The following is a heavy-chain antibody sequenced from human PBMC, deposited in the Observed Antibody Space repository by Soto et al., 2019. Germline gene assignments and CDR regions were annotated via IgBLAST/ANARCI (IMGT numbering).Heavy chain of an antibody. CDR3: AKGMEPSSYYYYMDV. J-gene: IGHJ6*03. D-gene: IGHD6-13*01. V-gene: IGHV3-23*01. CDR2: ISGSGDYT. Sequence: EVQLLESGGDLVQPGGSPRLSCAASGFTFSTYAISWVRQAPGRGLEWVSAISGSGDYTYYADSVKGRFTISRDNSKTTLFLQMNSLRAEDTARYYCAKGMEPSSYYYYMDVWGKGTTVTVSS. CDR1: GFTFSTYA.